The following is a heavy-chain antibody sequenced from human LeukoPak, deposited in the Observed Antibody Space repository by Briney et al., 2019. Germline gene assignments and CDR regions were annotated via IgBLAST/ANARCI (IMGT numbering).Heavy chain of an antibody. CDR3: ARGILRYDYLDY. CDR1: GGTFSSYA. D-gene: IGHD2-2*01. Sequence: SVKVSCKAFGGTFSSYAISWVRQAPGQGLEWMGRIIPIFGTANYAQKFQGRVTITTDESTSTAYMELSSLRSEDTAVYYCARGILRYDYLDYWGQGTLVTVSS. CDR2: IIPIFGTA. J-gene: IGHJ4*02. V-gene: IGHV1-69*05.